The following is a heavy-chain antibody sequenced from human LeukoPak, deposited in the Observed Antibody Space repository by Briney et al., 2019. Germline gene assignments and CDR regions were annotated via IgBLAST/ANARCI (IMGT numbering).Heavy chain of an antibody. J-gene: IGHJ4*02. Sequence: PSQTLSLTCTVSGGSISSGGYYWSWIRQHPGKGLEWIGYIYYSGSTYYNPSLKSRVTISVDTSKNQFSLKLSSVTAADTAVYYCARVVRYGDYFDYWGQGTLVTVSS. CDR2: IYYSGST. CDR3: ARVVRYGDYFDY. CDR1: GGSISSGGYY. D-gene: IGHD4-17*01. V-gene: IGHV4-31*03.